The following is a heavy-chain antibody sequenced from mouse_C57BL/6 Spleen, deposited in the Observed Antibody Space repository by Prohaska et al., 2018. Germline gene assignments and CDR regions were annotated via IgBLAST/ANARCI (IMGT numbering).Heavy chain of an antibody. J-gene: IGHJ2*01. Sequence: EVKLEESGGGLVQPGGSMKLSCVASGFTFSNYWMNWVRQSPEKGLEWVDQIRLKSDNYATHYTESMKGRFTISRDDSKSSVYLQMNNLRAEDTGIYYCTAPAGSSDYWGQGTTLTVSS. CDR1: GFTFSNYW. D-gene: IGHD1-3*01. CDR3: TAPAGSSDY. V-gene: IGHV6-3*01. CDR2: IRLKSDNYAT.